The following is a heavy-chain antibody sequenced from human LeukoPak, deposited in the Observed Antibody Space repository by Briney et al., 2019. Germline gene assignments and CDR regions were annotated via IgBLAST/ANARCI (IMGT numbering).Heavy chain of an antibody. CDR3: ASCFSDYYYYMDV. J-gene: IGHJ6*03. V-gene: IGHV1-69*13. CDR2: FIPIFDTA. D-gene: IGHD2-21*01. Sequence: GASVKVSCKASGDTFSTYAIGWVRQAPGQGLEWMGNFIPIFDTANYAQKFQGRVTITADESTSTAYMELSSLRSEDTAVYYCASCFSDYYYYMDVWGKGTTVTVSS. CDR1: GDTFSTYA.